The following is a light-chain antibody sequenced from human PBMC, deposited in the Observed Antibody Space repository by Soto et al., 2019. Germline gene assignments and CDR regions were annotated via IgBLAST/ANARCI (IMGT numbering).Light chain of an antibody. V-gene: IGKV3-20*01. J-gene: IGKJ5*01. CDR2: GAS. CDR1: QSVSGDY. CDR3: QQYGSSPFA. Sequence: IVLTQSPGTLSLSPGERATLSCGASQSVSGDYLAWYQQKPGQAPRLLIYGASSRATGIPDRFSGSGSGTDFTLTISRLEPEDFAVYYCQQYGSSPFAFGQGTRLEIK.